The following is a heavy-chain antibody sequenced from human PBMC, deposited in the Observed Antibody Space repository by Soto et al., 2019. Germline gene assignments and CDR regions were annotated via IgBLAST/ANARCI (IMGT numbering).Heavy chain of an antibody. J-gene: IGHJ4*02. CDR3: ARVSRITMVRGELSEY. Sequence: QVQLVQSGAEVKKPGASVKVSCKASGYTFTSYGISWVRQAPGQGLEWMGWISAYNGNTNYAQTLQGRVTMTTDTSTSTAYMELRSLRSDATAVYYCARVSRITMVRGELSEYWGQGTLVTVSS. CDR1: GYTFTSYG. CDR2: ISAYNGNT. V-gene: IGHV1-18*01. D-gene: IGHD3-10*01.